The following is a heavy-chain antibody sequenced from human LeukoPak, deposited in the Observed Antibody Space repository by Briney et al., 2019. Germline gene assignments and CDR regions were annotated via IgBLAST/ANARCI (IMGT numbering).Heavy chain of an antibody. D-gene: IGHD3-10*01. CDR2: FDPEDGET. CDR3: ATVYLGGSGSLDY. CDR1: GYTLTELS. Sequence: ASVKVSCKVSGYTLTELSMHWVRQAPGKGLEWMGGFDPEDGETIYAQKFQGRVTMTEDTSTDTAYMELGSLRSEHAAVYYCATVYLGGSGSLDYWGQGTLVTVSS. J-gene: IGHJ4*02. V-gene: IGHV1-24*01.